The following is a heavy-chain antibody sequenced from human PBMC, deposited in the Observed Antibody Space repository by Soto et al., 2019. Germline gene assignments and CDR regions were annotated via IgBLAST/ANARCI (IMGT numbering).Heavy chain of an antibody. J-gene: IGHJ5*02. CDR2: INHSGST. D-gene: IGHD6-13*01. V-gene: IGHV4-34*01. CDR3: ARGRGIAAAGRPGNWFDP. Sequence: SETLSLTCAVYGGSFSGYYWSWIRQPPGKGLEWIGEINHSGSTNYNPSLKSRVTISVDTSKNQFSLKLSSVTAADTAVYYCARGRGIAAAGRPGNWFDPWGQGTLVTVSS. CDR1: GGSFSGYY.